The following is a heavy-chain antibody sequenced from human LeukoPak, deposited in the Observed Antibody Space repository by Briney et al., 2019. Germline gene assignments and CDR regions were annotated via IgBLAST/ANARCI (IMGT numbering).Heavy chain of an antibody. CDR2: ISWNSGSI. V-gene: IGHV3-9*01. D-gene: IGHD6-19*01. J-gene: IGHJ6*02. Sequence: PGGSLRLSCAASGFTFDDYAMHWVRQAPGKGLEWVSGISWNSGSIGYADSVKGRFTISRDNGKNFLYLQMDSLRSEDTALYYCAKDGHSSGWGYFYYGMDVWGHGTTVTVSS. CDR1: GFTFDDYA. CDR3: AKDGHSSGWGYFYYGMDV.